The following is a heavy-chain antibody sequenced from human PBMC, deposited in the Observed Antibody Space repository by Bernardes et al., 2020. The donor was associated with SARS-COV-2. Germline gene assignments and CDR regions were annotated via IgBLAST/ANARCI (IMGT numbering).Heavy chain of an antibody. V-gene: IGHV3-21*01. D-gene: IGHD3-22*01. CDR3: ARGAHHYYDSSGFMYSFDY. J-gene: IGHJ4*02. Sequence: GGSLRLSCAASGFTFSSYSMNWVRQAPGKGLEWVSSISSSTGYIYYADSVKGRFTISRDNAKNSLYLQMNSLRAEDTAVYYCARGAHHYYDSSGFMYSFDYWGQGTLVTVSS. CDR1: GFTFSSYS. CDR2: ISSSTGYI.